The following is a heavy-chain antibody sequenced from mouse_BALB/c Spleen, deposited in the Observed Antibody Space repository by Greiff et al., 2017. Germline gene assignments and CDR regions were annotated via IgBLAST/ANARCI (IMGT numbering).Heavy chain of an antibody. D-gene: IGHD1-1*01. CDR3: AREGNYYGTGFAY. CDR2: ISYSGST. CDR1: GYSITSDYA. V-gene: IGHV3-2*02. Sequence: EVKLQESGPGLVKPSQSLSLTCTVTGYSITSDYAWNWIRQFPGNKLEWMGYISYSGSTSYNPSLKSRISITRDTSKNQFFLQLNSVTTEDTATYYCAREGNYYGTGFAYWGQGTLVTVSA. J-gene: IGHJ3*01.